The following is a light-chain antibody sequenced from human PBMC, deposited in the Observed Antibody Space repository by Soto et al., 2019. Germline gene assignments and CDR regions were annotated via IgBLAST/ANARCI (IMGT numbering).Light chain of an antibody. CDR2: GAS. V-gene: IGKV3-20*01. CDR3: QQYGSLSWT. CDR1: QSINRY. Sequence: EIVMSQSPASLSVSPRETATLSCRASQSINRYLAWYQRKPGQAPRIIIFGASGRATGVPDRFSGSGSGTDFTLTISRLEPEDFAVYYCQQYGSLSWTFGQGTKVDIK. J-gene: IGKJ1*01.